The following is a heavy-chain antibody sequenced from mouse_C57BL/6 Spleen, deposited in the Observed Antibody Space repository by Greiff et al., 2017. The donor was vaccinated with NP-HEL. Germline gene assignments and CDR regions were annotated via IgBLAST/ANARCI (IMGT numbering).Heavy chain of an antibody. CDR1: GFNIKDYY. CDR2: IDPEDGET. Sequence: VHVKQSGAELVKPGASVKLSCTASGFNIKDYYMHWVKQRTEQGLEWIGRIDPEDGETKYAPKFQGKATITADTSSNTAYLQLSSLTSEDTAVYYCAREEEWLLLPPGFDYWGQGTTLTVSS. J-gene: IGHJ2*01. V-gene: IGHV14-2*01. D-gene: IGHD2-3*01. CDR3: AREEEWLLLPPGFDY.